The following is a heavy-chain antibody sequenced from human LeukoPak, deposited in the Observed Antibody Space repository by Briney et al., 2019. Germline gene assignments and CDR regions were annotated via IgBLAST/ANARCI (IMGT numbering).Heavy chain of an antibody. Sequence: SETLSLTCTVSGGSISSGGYYWSWIRQHPGKGLEWIGYIYYSGSNYYNPSLKSRVTISVDTSKNQFTLKLSSVTAADTAVYYCARGRYGWLPFDYWGQGTLVTVSS. V-gene: IGHV4-31*03. CDR2: IYYSGSN. D-gene: IGHD3-16*01. CDR1: GGSISSGGYY. J-gene: IGHJ4*02. CDR3: ARGRYGWLPFDY.